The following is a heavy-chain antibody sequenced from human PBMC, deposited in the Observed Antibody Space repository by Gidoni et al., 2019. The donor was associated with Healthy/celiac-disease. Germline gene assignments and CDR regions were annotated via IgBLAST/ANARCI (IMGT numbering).Heavy chain of an antibody. J-gene: IGHJ4*02. CDR3: ARELYSGYDLDY. CDR2: IWYDGSNK. D-gene: IGHD5-12*01. V-gene: IGHV3-33*01. Sequence: QVQLVESGGGVVQPGRSLRLSCAASGFTFSSYGMHWVRQAPGKGLEWVAVIWYDGSNKYYADSVKGRFTISRDNSKNTLYLQMNSLRAEDTAVYYCARELYSGYDLDYWGQGTLVTVSS. CDR1: GFTFSSYG.